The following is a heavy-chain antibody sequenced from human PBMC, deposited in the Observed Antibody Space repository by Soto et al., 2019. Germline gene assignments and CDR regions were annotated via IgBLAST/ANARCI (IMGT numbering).Heavy chain of an antibody. CDR1: GGSISSGDYY. V-gene: IGHV4-30-4*01. J-gene: IGHJ4*02. D-gene: IGHD2-2*01. Sequence: PSETLSLTCTVSGGSISSGDYYWSWIRQPPGKGLEWIGCIYYSGSTYYYSSLKSRVTISVDTSKNQFSLRLSSVTAADTAVYYCARDAFSSSHFDYWGQGIPVTVSS. CDR3: ARDAFSSSHFDY. CDR2: IYYSGST.